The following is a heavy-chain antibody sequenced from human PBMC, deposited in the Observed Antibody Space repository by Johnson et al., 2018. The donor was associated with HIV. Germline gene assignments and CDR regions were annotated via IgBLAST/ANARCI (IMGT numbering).Heavy chain of an antibody. J-gene: IGHJ3*02. CDR3: VKDLFGHRLTVTESGFDI. CDR1: GFTFDDYA. Sequence: VQLVESGGGLAQPGRSLRLSCAASGFTFDDYAMHWVRQAPGKGLEWVSGIRWNSGSIAYADSVKGRFAISRDNAKNSLYVQMNSLRAEDTAVYYCVKDLFGHRLTVTESGFDIWGQGTMVTVSS. CDR2: IRWNSGSI. V-gene: IGHV3-9*01. D-gene: IGHD4-11*01.